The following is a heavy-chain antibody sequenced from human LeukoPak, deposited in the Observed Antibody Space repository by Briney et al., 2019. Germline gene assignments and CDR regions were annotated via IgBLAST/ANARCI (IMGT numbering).Heavy chain of an antibody. V-gene: IGHV3-11*01. CDR2: ISGSGYAI. D-gene: IGHD2-21*01. Sequence: GGSLRLFCTASGFTFSDFHMSWIRQAPGKGREGLSYISGSGYAIHHPGCVKVRFTIARENATNSLYLQMNRRRVAGSAVYYCARLIVTYPRGGDHWGQGTLVTVSS. CDR1: GFTFSDFH. CDR3: ARLIVTYPRGGDH. J-gene: IGHJ4*02.